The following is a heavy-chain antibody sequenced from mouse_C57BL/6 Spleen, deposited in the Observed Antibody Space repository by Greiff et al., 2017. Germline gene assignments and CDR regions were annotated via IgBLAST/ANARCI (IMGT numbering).Heavy chain of an antibody. V-gene: IGHV1-7*01. CDR3: ARRDYAMDY. CDR2: INPCSGYT. Sequence: VQLQESGAELAKPGASVKLSCKASGYTFTSYWMHWVKQRHGQGLEWIGYINPCSGYTKSNQKFKDKATLTADKSSSTAYMQLSSVTYEDSSVYYWARRDYAMDYWGQGTSVTVAS. J-gene: IGHJ4*01. CDR1: GYTFTSYW.